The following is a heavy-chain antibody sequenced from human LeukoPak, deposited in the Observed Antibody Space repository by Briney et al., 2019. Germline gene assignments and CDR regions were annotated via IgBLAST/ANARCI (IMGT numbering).Heavy chain of an antibody. V-gene: IGHV3-74*01. Sequence: GGSLRLSWAASGFTFSSYWMRWARQPAGKGLVWVSRINSDGSSTSHADSVEGRFTISRDNAKNTLYLQMNSLRAEDTAVYYCARGYCSGGSCYSDYWGQGTLVTVSS. D-gene: IGHD2-15*01. CDR1: GFTFSSYW. CDR3: ARGYCSGGSCYSDY. CDR2: INSDGSST. J-gene: IGHJ4*02.